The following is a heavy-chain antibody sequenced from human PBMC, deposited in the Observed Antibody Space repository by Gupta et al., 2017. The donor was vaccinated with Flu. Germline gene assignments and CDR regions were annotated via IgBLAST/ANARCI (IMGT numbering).Heavy chain of an antibody. D-gene: IGHD1-26*01. CDR2: IWFDGRYK. Sequence: QVQLVESGGGVVQPGRSLRLSCAASGFTFRNFAMHWVRQAPGKGLEWVALIWFDGRYKYYTDSVEGRFTISRDNSKNTLYLQMTSLRAEDTAVYYCARDRGADSGSYSVFYYFDYWGQGALVTVSS. V-gene: IGHV3-33*01. CDR1: GFTFRNFA. CDR3: ARDRGADSGSYSVFYYFDY. J-gene: IGHJ4*02.